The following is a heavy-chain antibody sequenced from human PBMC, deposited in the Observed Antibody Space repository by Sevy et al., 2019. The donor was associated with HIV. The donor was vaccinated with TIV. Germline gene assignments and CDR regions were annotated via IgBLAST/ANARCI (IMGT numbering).Heavy chain of an antibody. CDR2: IRGSGDMT. CDR1: GYTFSNYV. CDR3: AKDMTTNRNSGTHYDY. Sequence: GGSLRLSCAASGYTFSNYVMTWVRHSPGKGLEWVASIRGSGDMTFYADSVRGRFTISRDNSKNPLYLQMNSLRAEDTAVYYCAKDMTTNRNSGTHYDYWGQGTLVTVSS. V-gene: IGHV3-23*01. D-gene: IGHD1-26*01. J-gene: IGHJ4*02.